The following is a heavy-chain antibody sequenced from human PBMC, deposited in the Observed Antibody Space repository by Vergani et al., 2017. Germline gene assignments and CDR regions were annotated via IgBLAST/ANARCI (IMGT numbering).Heavy chain of an antibody. D-gene: IGHD3-9*01. CDR3: ASGDYVILTGYRY. Sequence: QVQVVQSGAEVKKSGASVKVSCKTSGYTFSNYYMHWVRQAPGQGLEWMGIINPSGGHTNYAQKFQGRVTMTRDTSTSTVYMELSSLRSEDTAIYYWASGDYVILTGYRYWGQGTLVTVSA. CDR2: INPSGGHT. V-gene: IGHV1-46*03. CDR1: GYTFSNYY. J-gene: IGHJ4*02.